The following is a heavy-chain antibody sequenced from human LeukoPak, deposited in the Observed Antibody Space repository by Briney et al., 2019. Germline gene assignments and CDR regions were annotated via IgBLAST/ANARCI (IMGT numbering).Heavy chain of an antibody. J-gene: IGHJ4*02. CDR2: IFPSGST. CDR1: GDSISSSNW. D-gene: IGHD2-2*01. CDR3: AKDLGYQLLH. V-gene: IGHV4-4*02. Sequence: SGTLSLTCVVSGDSISSSNWWSWVRQPPGKGLEWIGEIFPSGSTNYNPSLKSRVTISMDKSKNQFSLKVNSVTAADTAVYYCAKDLGYQLLHWGQGTLVTVSS.